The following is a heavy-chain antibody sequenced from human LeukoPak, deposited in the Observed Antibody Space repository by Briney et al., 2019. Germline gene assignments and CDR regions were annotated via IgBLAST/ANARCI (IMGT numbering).Heavy chain of an antibody. J-gene: IGHJ4*02. CDR2: ICYSGST. D-gene: IGHD2-8*01. Sequence: SETLSLTCTVSGGSISSSSYYWGWIRQPPGKGLEWIGSICYSGSTYYNPSLKSRGTISVDTSKNQLSLKLSSVTAADTAVYYCARLAVLMVYAPALGYFDYWGQGTLLTVSS. CDR1: GGSISSSSYY. CDR3: ARLAVLMVYAPALGYFDY. V-gene: IGHV4-39*01.